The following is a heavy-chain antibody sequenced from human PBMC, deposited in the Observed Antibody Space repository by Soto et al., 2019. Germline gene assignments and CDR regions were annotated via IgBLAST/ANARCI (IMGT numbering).Heavy chain of an antibody. CDR3: AKGGGVFGDRLDS. V-gene: IGHV1-18*04. J-gene: IGHJ5*01. CDR1: VYTFTSYG. CDR2: ISAYNGNT. Sequence: ASVKVSCKASVYTFTSYGISWLRQAPAQGLEWMGWISAYNGNTNYAQKLQGRVTMTTDTSTSTAYMELRSLRSDDTAVYYCAKGGGVFGDRLDSWAQRTLVPGS. D-gene: IGHD3-10*01.